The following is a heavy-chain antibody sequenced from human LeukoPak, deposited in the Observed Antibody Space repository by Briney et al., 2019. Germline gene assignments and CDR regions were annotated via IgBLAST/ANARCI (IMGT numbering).Heavy chain of an antibody. CDR3: ARVQATSSSFYYYYYMDV. D-gene: IGHD6-13*01. CDR2: IYYSGST. Sequence: SETLSLTCTVSGGSISSSSYYWGWIRQPPGKGLEWIGSIYYSGSTYYNPSLKSRVTISVDRSKNQFSLKLSSVTAADTAVYYCARVQATSSSFYYYYYMDVWGKGTTVTVSS. CDR1: GGSISSSSYY. V-gene: IGHV4-39*07. J-gene: IGHJ6*03.